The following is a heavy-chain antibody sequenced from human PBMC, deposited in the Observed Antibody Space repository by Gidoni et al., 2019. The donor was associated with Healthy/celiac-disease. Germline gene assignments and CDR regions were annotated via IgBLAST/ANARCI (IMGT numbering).Heavy chain of an antibody. Sequence: QVQLQQWGAGLLKPSETLSLTCAVYGGSFSGYYWSWIRQPPGKGLEWSGEINHSVSTNYNPSLKSRVTISVDTSKNQFSLKLSSVTAADTAVYYCATAPHYGSGSYYNDYWGQGTLVTVSS. V-gene: IGHV4-34*01. CDR1: GGSFSGYY. D-gene: IGHD3-10*01. CDR3: ATAPHYGSGSYYNDY. CDR2: INHSVST. J-gene: IGHJ4*02.